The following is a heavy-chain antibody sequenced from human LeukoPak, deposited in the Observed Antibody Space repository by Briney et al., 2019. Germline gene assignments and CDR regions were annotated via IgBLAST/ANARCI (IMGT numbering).Heavy chain of an antibody. V-gene: IGHV4-4*07. CDR1: GGSISNYY. J-gene: IGHJ4*02. CDR2: IYTSGTT. CDR3: AGSPPGNSKSGHIFDY. D-gene: IGHD4-11*01. Sequence: SETLSLTSTVSGGSISNYYWSWIRQPAGKGLEWIGRIYTSGTTNYNPSLKSRVTMSVDTSENQCSLKLSSVTAADTAVYYCAGSPPGNSKSGHIFDYWGQGPV.